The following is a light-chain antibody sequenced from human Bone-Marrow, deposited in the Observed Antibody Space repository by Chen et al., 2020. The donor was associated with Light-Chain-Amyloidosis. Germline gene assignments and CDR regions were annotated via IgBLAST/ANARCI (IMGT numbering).Light chain of an antibody. V-gene: IGLV2-14*01. Sequence: QSALTHPAYVSASPGQSITISCTGTSSDVGSDNHVSSYQQHPDKAPKLMIYEVTNRPSWVPDRFSGSKSDNTASLTISGLQTEDEADYFCSSYTITNTPVFGSGTRVTVL. CDR2: EVT. CDR1: SSDVGSDNH. J-gene: IGLJ1*01. CDR3: SSYTITNTPV.